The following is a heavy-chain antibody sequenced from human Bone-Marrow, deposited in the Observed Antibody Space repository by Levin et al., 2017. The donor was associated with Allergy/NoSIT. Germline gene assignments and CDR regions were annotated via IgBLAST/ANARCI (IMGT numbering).Heavy chain of an antibody. Sequence: GGSLRLSCVASGFPFRNYAIHWVRQAPGKGLEWVALTSPDGSNRYYADSVKGRFTISRDNSKNTLYLQMDSLRAEDTAVYFCAKDYQGYTNFWGQGTLVTVSP. J-gene: IGHJ4*02. V-gene: IGHV3-30*18. CDR3: AKDYQGYTNF. CDR1: GFPFRNYA. D-gene: IGHD5-24*01. CDR2: TSPDGSNR.